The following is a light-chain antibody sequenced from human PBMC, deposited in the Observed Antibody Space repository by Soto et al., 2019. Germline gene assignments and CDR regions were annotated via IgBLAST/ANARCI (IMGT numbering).Light chain of an antibody. Sequence: QPVLTQSSSASASLGSSVKLTCTLSSGHSSYIIAWHQQQPGKAPRYLMKLEGSGSYNKGSGVPDRFSGSSSGADRSLTISNLQFEDEADYYCETWDSNTHTVFGGGTKLTVL. V-gene: IGLV4-60*02. CDR2: LEGSGSY. CDR1: SGHSSYI. J-gene: IGLJ3*02. CDR3: ETWDSNTHTV.